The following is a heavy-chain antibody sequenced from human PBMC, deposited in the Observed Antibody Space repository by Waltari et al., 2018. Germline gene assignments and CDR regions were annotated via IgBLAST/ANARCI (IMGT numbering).Heavy chain of an antibody. J-gene: IGHJ4*02. CDR3: ARRGYSSSPAHFDY. CDR2: IYHGGST. CDR1: IYSISDGSY. V-gene: IGHV4-38-2*02. Sequence: QVKLQESGPGVVKPSETLSLICTVSIYSISDGSYWGWVRQPPGKGLEWIGTIYHGGSTYYNPSLKSRLTMSVDKSKNQFYMKLSSVTAADTAVYYCARRGYSSSPAHFDYWGQGTLVTVSS. D-gene: IGHD2-15*01.